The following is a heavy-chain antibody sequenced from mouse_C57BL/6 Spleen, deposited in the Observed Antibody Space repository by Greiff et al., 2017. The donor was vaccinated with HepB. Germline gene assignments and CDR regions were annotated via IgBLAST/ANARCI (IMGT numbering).Heavy chain of an antibody. V-gene: IGHV5-17*01. J-gene: IGHJ3*01. D-gene: IGHD2-4*01. CDR2: ISSGSSTI. CDR1: GFTFSDYG. Sequence: EVKVEESGGGLVKPGGSLKLSCAASGFTFSDYGMHWVRQAPEKGLEWVAYISSGSSTIYYADTVKGRFTISRDNAKNTLFLQMTSLRSEDTAMYYCARPEDYDGFAYWGQGTLVTVSA. CDR3: ARPEDYDGFAY.